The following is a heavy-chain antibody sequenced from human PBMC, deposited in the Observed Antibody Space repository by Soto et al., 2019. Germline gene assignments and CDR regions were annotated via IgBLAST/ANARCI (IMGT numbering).Heavy chain of an antibody. CDR1: GTTFSSYA. V-gene: IGHV1-69*12. J-gene: IGHJ6*02. CDR3: AREVGSGYNYDKDYYYGMDV. D-gene: IGHD5-18*01. Sequence: QVQLVQSGAEVKRPGSSVKVSCKASGTTFSSYAISWVRQAPGQGLEWMGGIIPLFGTANYAQKFQGRATITADESTSTAFMELSRLRSEDTAVYYCAREVGSGYNYDKDYYYGMDVWGQGTTVAVSS. CDR2: IIPLFGTA.